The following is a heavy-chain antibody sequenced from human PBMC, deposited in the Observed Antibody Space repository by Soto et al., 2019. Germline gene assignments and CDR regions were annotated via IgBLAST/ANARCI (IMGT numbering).Heavy chain of an antibody. V-gene: IGHV4-59*12. CDR1: GGPMSSYY. D-gene: IGHD3-3*01. CDR3: TRAKRFLGHNYYMDV. J-gene: IGHJ6*03. CDR2: IYYSGST. Sequence: PSETLSLTCSVSGGPMSSYYWSWIRQPPGKGLECIGYIYYSGSTNYNPSLKSRVTISVDTSKNQFSLKLSSVTAADTAVYYCTRAKRFLGHNYYMDVWGKGTTVTVSS.